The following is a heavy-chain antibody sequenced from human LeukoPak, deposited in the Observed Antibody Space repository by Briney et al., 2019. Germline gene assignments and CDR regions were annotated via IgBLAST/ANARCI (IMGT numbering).Heavy chain of an antibody. V-gene: IGHV3-23*01. CDR1: GFTFSNSA. J-gene: IGHJ4*02. Sequence: GGSLRLSCAATGFTFSNSAMSWVRQAPGKGLEWVSTISGGGGSTYSTDSVKGRFTISRDNSKNTLYLQMNSLKSEDTAVYYCTTYGSGRKFDYWGQGILVTVSS. CDR2: ISGGGGST. CDR3: TTYGSGRKFDY. D-gene: IGHD3-10*01.